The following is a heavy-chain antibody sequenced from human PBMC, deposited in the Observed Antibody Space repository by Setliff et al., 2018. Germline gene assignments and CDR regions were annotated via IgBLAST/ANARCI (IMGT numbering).Heavy chain of an antibody. Sequence: ASVKVSCKASGYTFRSYGINWVRQAPGQGLEWMGWISSYNGKTNYAQKLQGRVTMTTDTSTNTAYMELRSLGSDDTAVYYCATFRGHTYGYDYWGQGTLVTVSS. J-gene: IGHJ4*02. D-gene: IGHD5-18*01. V-gene: IGHV1-18*01. CDR1: GYTFRSYG. CDR2: ISSYNGKT. CDR3: ATFRGHTYGYDY.